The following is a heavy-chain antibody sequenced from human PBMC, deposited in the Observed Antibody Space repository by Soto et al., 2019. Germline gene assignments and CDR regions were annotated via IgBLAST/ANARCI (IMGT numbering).Heavy chain of an antibody. Sequence: SETLSLTCSVSGDSISSNNWWNWVRQPPGKGLEWIGEIHHSGSTNSNPSLKSRVTISVDNSKNQFSLRLTSVTAADTAVYFCAREPSGNQAFDYWGQGTLVTVSS. D-gene: IGHD3-10*01. CDR3: AREPSGNQAFDY. CDR2: IHHSGST. CDR1: GDSISSNNW. J-gene: IGHJ4*02. V-gene: IGHV4-4*02.